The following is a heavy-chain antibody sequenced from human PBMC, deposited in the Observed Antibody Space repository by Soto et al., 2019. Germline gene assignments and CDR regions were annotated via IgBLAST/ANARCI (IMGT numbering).Heavy chain of an antibody. CDR3: ARDFDYFDH. CDR1: SASFRSGSYY. Sequence: SETLSLTCTVSSASFRSGSYYWSWIRQPPGKGPEWIGYIYYLGRTNYNPSLKSRVSISLDTSKSQFSLRLSSVTAADTAVYYCARDFDYFDHWGQGILVTVSS. J-gene: IGHJ4*02. V-gene: IGHV4-61*01. CDR2: IYYLGRT.